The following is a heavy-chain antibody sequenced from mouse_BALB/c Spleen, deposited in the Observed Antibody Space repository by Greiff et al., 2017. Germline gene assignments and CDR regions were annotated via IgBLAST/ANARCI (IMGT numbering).Heavy chain of an antibody. D-gene: IGHD2-4*01. V-gene: IGHV1-7*01. CDR2: INPSTGYT. J-gene: IGHJ4*01. CDR1: GYTFTSYW. CDR3: APGSMITTGSMDY. Sequence: QVQLQQSGAELAKPGASVKMSCKASGYTFTSYWVHWVKQRPGQGLEWIGYINPSTGYTEYNQKFKDKATLTADKSSSTAYMQLSSLTSEDSAVYYCAPGSMITTGSMDYWGQGTSVTVSS.